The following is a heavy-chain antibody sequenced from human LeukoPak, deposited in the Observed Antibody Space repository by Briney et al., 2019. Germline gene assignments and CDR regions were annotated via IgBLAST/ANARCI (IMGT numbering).Heavy chain of an antibody. V-gene: IGHV1-18*01. J-gene: IGHJ4*02. CDR2: ISPYNGNT. Sequence: ASVKVSCKASGYTFSNYNISWVRQAPGQGLEWMGWISPYNGNTNYAEKFQGRVTMTTDTSSSTAYMELRSLRSEDTAVYYCARDFTGYGDQTRYLDYWGQGTLVTVSS. CDR3: ARDFTGYGDQTRYLDY. CDR1: GYTFSNYN. D-gene: IGHD4-17*01.